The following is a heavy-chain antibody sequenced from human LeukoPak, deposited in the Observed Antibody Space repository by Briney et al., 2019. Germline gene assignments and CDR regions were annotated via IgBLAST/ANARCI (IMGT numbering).Heavy chain of an antibody. D-gene: IGHD3-22*01. CDR1: GFTFSSYG. V-gene: IGHV3-30*02. CDR3: AKDFYESSGYYYDY. J-gene: IGHJ4*02. Sequence: GGSLRLSCAASGFTFSSYGMHWVRQAPGKGLEWVAFIQYDGSNKYYADSVKGRFTISRDNSKNTLYVQMNSLRAEDTALYFCAKDFYESSGYYYDYWGQGTLVTVSS. CDR2: IQYDGSNK.